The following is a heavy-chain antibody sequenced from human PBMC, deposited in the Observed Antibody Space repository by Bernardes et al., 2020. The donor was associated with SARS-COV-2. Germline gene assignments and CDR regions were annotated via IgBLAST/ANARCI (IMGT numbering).Heavy chain of an antibody. V-gene: IGHV3-74*01. J-gene: IGHJ4*02. CDR2: INSDGTSI. CDR1: GFMFGTNC. Sequence: GGSLRLSCAASGFMFGTNCMHWVRQVPGKGPVWVSRINSDGTSISYADSVKGRFTISRDDAKNTVYLEMNSLRVEDTAVYYCTRGGLYSLGHFENWGQGTLVTVSS. D-gene: IGHD6-19*01. CDR3: TRGGLYSLGHFEN.